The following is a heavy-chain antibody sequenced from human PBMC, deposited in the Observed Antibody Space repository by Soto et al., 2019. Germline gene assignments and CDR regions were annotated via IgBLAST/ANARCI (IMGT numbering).Heavy chain of an antibody. CDR3: ARLGGIAVAGPIYY. CDR1: GGSISRSNYY. D-gene: IGHD6-19*01. J-gene: IGHJ4*02. V-gene: IGHV4-39*01. CDR2: VYHTGNT. Sequence: QLQLQESGPGLVKPSETLSPTCSFSGGSISRSNYYWAWIRQPPGKGLEWIGSVYHTGNTYYSLSLRSRVAISLDTSKNQFSLRLDAVSAADTATYYCARLGGIAVAGPIYYWGQGTLVTVSS.